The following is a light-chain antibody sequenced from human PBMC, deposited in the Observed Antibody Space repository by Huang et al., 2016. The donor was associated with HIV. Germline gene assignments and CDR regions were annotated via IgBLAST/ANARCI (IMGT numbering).Light chain of an antibody. CDR3: QQGYMTPYT. V-gene: IGKV1-39*01. CDR2: AAS. J-gene: IGKJ2*01. CDR1: QFIGSY. Sequence: DIEMTQSPSSLSASVGDRASITCQASQFIGSYLSWYHQKPGKAPKLLIYAASTLGSGAPSRFRGSGAGTDFTLTISGLQPEDFGSYYCQQGYMTPYTFGQGTKLDI.